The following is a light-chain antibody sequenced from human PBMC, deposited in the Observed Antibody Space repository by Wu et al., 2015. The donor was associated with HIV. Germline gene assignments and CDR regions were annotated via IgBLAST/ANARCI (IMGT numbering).Light chain of an antibody. CDR3: QQYGTSPT. V-gene: IGKV3-20*01. Sequence: ETVLTQFPGTLSLSPGEGATLSCRASQSVANNYLAWYQQKRGQAPRLLIYEACNRATGIPDRFSGSGSGTDFTLNISRLEPEDFALYFCQQYGTSPTFGGGTNVDIK. J-gene: IGKJ4*01. CDR2: EAC. CDR1: QSVANNY.